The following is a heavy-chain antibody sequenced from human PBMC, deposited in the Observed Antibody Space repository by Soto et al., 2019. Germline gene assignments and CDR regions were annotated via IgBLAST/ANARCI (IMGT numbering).Heavy chain of an antibody. V-gene: IGHV3-23*01. Sequence: GGSLILSCAASGGTFSSYAMSWVRQAPGKGLEWVSAISGSGGSTYYADSVKGRFTISRDNSKNTLYLQMNSLRAEDTAVYYCAKDLGGGSCCWFDPWGQGTLVTVSS. CDR3: AKDLGGGSCCWFDP. D-gene: IGHD2-15*01. J-gene: IGHJ5*02. CDR1: GGTFSSYA. CDR2: ISGSGGST.